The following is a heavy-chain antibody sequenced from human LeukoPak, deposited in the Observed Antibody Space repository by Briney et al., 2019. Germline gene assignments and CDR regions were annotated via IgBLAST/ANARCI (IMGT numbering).Heavy chain of an antibody. CDR3: TRETDTSGSLHFDS. D-gene: IGHD3-10*01. CDR1: GFTFSTNC. CDR2: IYIDGSGA. J-gene: IGHJ4*01. Sequence: GGSLRLSCAASGFTFSTNCMHWVRQAPGKGLEWVSRIYIDGSGAEYAASVKGRFTISRGHAKNPLPLQINSLTAEDTAVYYCTRETDTSGSLHFDSWGHGTLVAASS. V-gene: IGHV3-74*01.